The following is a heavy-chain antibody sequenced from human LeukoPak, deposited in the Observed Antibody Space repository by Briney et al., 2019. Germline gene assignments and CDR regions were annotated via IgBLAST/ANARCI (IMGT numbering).Heavy chain of an antibody. CDR1: GGSISSGGYY. Sequence: SQTLSLTCTVSGGSISSGGYYWSWIRQHPGKGLEWIGYIYYSGSTYYNPSLKSRVTISVDTSKNQSSLKLSSVTAADTAVYYCARDHSSGSYYFDYWGQGTLVTVSS. J-gene: IGHJ4*02. CDR3: ARDHSSGSYYFDY. V-gene: IGHV4-31*03. D-gene: IGHD3-22*01. CDR2: IYYSGST.